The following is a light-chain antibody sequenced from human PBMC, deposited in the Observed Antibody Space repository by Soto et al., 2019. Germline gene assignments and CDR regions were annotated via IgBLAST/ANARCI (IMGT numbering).Light chain of an antibody. V-gene: IGLV2-14*01. Sequence: QSALTQPASVSGSPGQSIAISCTGTSSDVGGYKYVSWYQQHPGKAPKLMIYDVSNRPSGVSDRFSGSKSGDTASLTISGLQAEEEADYYCTSYTSSSTYVFGTGTKVTV. CDR3: TSYTSSSTYV. CDR1: SSDVGGYKY. CDR2: DVS. J-gene: IGLJ1*01.